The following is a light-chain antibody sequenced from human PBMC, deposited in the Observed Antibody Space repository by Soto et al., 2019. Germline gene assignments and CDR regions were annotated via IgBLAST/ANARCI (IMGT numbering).Light chain of an antibody. CDR1: QSVSSY. CDR2: DAS. Sequence: EIVLTQSPATLSLSPGERATLSCRASQSVSSYLAWYQQKPGQAPRLLIYDASNRATGIPARFSGSGSGTDFTLTISSLEPEDFAFYYCQQRSNWPRTTFGQGTKLEIK. CDR3: QQRSNWPRTT. J-gene: IGKJ2*01. V-gene: IGKV3-11*01.